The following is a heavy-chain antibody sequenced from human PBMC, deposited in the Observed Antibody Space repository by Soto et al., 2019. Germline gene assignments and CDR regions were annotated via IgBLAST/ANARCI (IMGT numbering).Heavy chain of an antibody. Sequence: EVQLVETGGGLIQPGGSLRLSCAASGFSVGSNYMTWVRQSPGKGLEWVSLIYSNGDTDYADSVKGRFSISRDNFKNTLYLQMNNRRAEDTAVYHCARKSDSSPVPEADGVWGRGTLVTVSS. J-gene: IGHJ4*02. CDR2: IYSNGDT. D-gene: IGHD2-8*01. CDR1: GFSVGSNY. V-gene: IGHV3-53*02. CDR3: ARKSDSSPVPEADGV.